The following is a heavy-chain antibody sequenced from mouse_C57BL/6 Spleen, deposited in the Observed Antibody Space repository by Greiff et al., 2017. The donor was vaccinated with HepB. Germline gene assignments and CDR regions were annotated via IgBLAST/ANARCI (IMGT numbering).Heavy chain of an antibody. CDR2: IDPETGGT. CDR1: GYTFTDYE. CDR3: TRTYYGSSY. V-gene: IGHV1-15*01. J-gene: IGHJ2*01. D-gene: IGHD1-1*01. Sequence: QVQLQQSGAELVRPGASVTLSCKASGYTFTDYEMHWVKQTPVHGLEWIGAIDPETGGTAYNQKFKGKAILTADKSSSTAYMELRSLTSEDSAVYYCTRTYYGSSYWGQGTTLTVSS.